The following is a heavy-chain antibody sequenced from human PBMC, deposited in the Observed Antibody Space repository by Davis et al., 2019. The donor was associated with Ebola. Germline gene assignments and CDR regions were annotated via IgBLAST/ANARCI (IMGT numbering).Heavy chain of an antibody. Sequence: GESLKISCAASGFTFSSYWMTWVRQAPGKGLEWVANIKQDGSEKYYVDSVKGRFTISRDNAKNSLYLQMNSLRAEDTAVYYCARARGVTTHWGQGTLVTVSS. D-gene: IGHD4-11*01. CDR2: IKQDGSEK. V-gene: IGHV3-7*01. J-gene: IGHJ4*02. CDR3: ARARGVTTH. CDR1: GFTFSSYW.